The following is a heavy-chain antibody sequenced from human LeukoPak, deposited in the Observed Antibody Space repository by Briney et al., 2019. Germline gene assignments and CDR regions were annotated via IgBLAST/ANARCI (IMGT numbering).Heavy chain of an antibody. J-gene: IGHJ4*02. D-gene: IGHD6-19*01. CDR2: IYYSGST. Sequence: SETLSLTCTVSGGSISSYYWSWIRQPPGKGLEWIGYIYYSGSTNYNPSLKSRVTISVDTSKNQFSLKLSSATAADTAVYYCARDRSGWHPDYWGQGTLVTVSS. CDR3: ARDRSGWHPDY. CDR1: GGSISSYY. V-gene: IGHV4-59*01.